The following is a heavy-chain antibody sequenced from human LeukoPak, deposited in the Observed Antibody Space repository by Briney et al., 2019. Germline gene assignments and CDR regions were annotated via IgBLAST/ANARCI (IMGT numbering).Heavy chain of an antibody. V-gene: IGHV3-53*01. D-gene: IGHD3-10*01. CDR1: GFTVSSNY. Sequence: GGSLRLSCAASGFTVSSNYMSWVRQAPGKGLEWVSVIYSGGSTYYADSVKGRFTISRDNSKNTLYLQMNSLRAEDTAVYYCARVQGHTMVREYYFDYWGQGTLVTVS. J-gene: IGHJ4*02. CDR3: ARVQGHTMVREYYFDY. CDR2: IYSGGST.